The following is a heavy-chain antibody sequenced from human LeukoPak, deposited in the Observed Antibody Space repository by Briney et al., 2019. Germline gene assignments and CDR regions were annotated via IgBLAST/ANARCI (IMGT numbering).Heavy chain of an antibody. Sequence: GGSLRLSCAASGFTLSSYAMSWGRQAPGKGLEWVSAIIATGITYHADSVTGRFTISRDSSKNTLFLQMNRLRPEDAAVYYCAKAPVTTCRGAFCYPFDYWGLGTLVTVSS. CDR1: GFTLSSYA. CDR3: AKAPVTTCRGAFCYPFDY. D-gene: IGHD2-15*01. V-gene: IGHV3-23*01. J-gene: IGHJ4*02. CDR2: IIATGIT.